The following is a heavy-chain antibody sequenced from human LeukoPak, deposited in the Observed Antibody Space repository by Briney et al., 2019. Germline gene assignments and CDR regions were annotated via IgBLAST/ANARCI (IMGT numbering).Heavy chain of an antibody. CDR1: GGSFSGYY. CDR3: ARGRRYSSSWYGVLDY. CDR2: INHSGST. D-gene: IGHD6-13*01. J-gene: IGHJ4*02. V-gene: IGHV4-34*01. Sequence: TSETLSLTCAVYGGSFSGYYWSWIRQPPGKGLEWIGEINHSGSTNYNPSLKSRVTISVDTSKNQFSLKLSSVTAADTAVYYCARGRRYSSSWYGVLDYWGQGTLVTLSS.